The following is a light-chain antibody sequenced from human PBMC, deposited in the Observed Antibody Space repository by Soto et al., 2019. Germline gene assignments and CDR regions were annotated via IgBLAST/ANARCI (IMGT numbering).Light chain of an antibody. CDR2: GAS. J-gene: IGKJ1*01. V-gene: IGKV3-20*01. Sequence: EIVLTQSPGTLSLSPGERATLSCRASQSVSSSYLAWYHQNTGQXPXPLIYGASSRATGIPDRFSGSGSGTDFTLTISGLEPEDFVVYYCQQYGSSPRTFGQGTKVDI. CDR3: QQYGSSPRT. CDR1: QSVSSSY.